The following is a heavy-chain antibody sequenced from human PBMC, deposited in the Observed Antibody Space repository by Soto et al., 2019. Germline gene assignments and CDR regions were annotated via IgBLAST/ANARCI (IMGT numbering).Heavy chain of an antibody. J-gene: IGHJ4*02. CDR3: ARDRDSYDNSGYSYYFNY. CDR2: INPNTGGT. CDR1: GYTFTDYY. V-gene: IGHV1-2*02. D-gene: IGHD3-22*01. Sequence: GASVKVSCKASGYTFTDYYIHWVRQAPRHGLEWMGWINPNTGGTHYAQKFQGRATITRDTSIRTAYMQLSSLRSDDTAVYYCARDRDSYDNSGYSYYFNYWGQGTLVTVSS.